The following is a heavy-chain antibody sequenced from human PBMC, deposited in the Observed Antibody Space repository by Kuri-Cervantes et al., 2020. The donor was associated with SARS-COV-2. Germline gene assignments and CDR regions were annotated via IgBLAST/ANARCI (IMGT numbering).Heavy chain of an antibody. J-gene: IGHJ4*02. D-gene: IGHD6-13*01. CDR3: AHTYSSSWYHYFDY. CDR2: IYWDDDK. V-gene: IGHV2-5*05. CDR1: GFSLSTSGVG. Sequence: SGPTLVKPTQTLTLNCTFSGFSLSTSGVGVGWIRQPPGKALEWLALIYWDDDKRYGPSLKSRLTITKDTSKNQVVLTMTNMDPVDTATYYCAHTYSSSWYHYFDYWGQGTLVTVSS.